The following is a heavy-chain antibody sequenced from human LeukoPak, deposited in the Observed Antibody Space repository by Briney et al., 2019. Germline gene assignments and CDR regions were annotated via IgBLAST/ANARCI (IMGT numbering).Heavy chain of an antibody. D-gene: IGHD5-18*01. CDR3: ATDDYAHSVDTAMGTN. V-gene: IGHV3-9*01. J-gene: IGHJ4*02. CDR1: GFTFDDYA. CDR2: ISWNSGSI. Sequence: PGGSLRLSCAASGFTFDDYAMHWVRQAPGKGLEWVSGISWNSGSIGYADSVKGRFTISRDNAKNSLYLQMNSLRAEDTAVYYCATDDYAHSVDTAMGTNWGQGTLVTVSS.